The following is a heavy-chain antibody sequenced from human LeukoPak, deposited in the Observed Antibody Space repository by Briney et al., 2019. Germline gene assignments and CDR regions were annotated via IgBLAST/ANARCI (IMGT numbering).Heavy chain of an antibody. J-gene: IGHJ3*02. V-gene: IGHV4-59*01. CDR2: IYYSGST. D-gene: IGHD1-1*01. CDR1: GGSISSYY. Sequence: SETLSLTCTVSGGSISSYYWSWIRQPPGKGLEWIGYIYYSGSTNCNPSLKSRVTISVDASKNQFSLKLSSVTAADTAVYYCASSRYPGAFDIWGQGTMVTVSS. CDR3: ASSRYPGAFDI.